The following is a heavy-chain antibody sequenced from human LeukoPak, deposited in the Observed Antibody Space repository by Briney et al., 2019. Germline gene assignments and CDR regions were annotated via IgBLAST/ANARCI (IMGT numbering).Heavy chain of an antibody. CDR1: GFTFSSYG. CDR3: ARGYGYPDY. D-gene: IGHD5-18*01. V-gene: IGHV3-30*03. CDR2: ISYDGSNK. Sequence: GGSLRLSCAASGFTFSSYGMHWVRQAPGKGLEWVAVISYDGSNKYYADSVKGRFTISRDNSKNTLYLQMNSLRAEDTAVYYCARGYGYPDYWGQGTLVTVSS. J-gene: IGHJ4*02.